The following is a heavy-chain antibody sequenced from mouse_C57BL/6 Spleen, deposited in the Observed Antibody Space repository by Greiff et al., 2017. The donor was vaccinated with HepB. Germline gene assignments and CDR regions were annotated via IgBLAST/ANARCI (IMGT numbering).Heavy chain of an antibody. Sequence: VQLQQSGAELVKPGVSVKISCKASGYAFSSYCMNWVKQRPGKGLEWIGQIYPADGDTNYNGKFKGKATLTADKSSSTAYMQLSSLTSEDSAVYFCAALYDYDDGYWGQGTTLTVSS. D-gene: IGHD2-4*01. CDR1: GYAFSSYC. CDR3: AALYDYDDGY. J-gene: IGHJ2*01. CDR2: IYPADGDT. V-gene: IGHV1-80*01.